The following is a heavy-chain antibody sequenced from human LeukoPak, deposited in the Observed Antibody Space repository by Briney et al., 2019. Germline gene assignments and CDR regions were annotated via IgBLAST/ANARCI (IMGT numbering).Heavy chain of an antibody. CDR1: GGSISGSSYY. CDR3: ARSRYYYDSSGYPHVGNFDY. V-gene: IGHV4-61*02. CDR2: IYTSGST. Sequence: SETLSLTCTVSGGSISGSSYYWSWIRQPAGKGLEWIGRIYTSGSTNYNPSLESRVTISVDTSKNQFSLKLSSVTAADTAVYYCARSRYYYDSSGYPHVGNFDYWGQGTLVTVSS. D-gene: IGHD3-22*01. J-gene: IGHJ4*02.